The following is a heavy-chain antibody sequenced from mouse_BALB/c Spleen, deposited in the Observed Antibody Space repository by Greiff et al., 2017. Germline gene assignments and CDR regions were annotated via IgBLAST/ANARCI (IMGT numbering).Heavy chain of an antibody. CDR3: TRDRAGRYFDY. Sequence: EVMLVESGGGLVKPGGSLKLSCAASGFTFSSYTMSWVRQTPEKRLEWVATISSGGSYTYYPDSVKGRFTISRDNAKNTLYLQMSSLKSEDTAMYYCTRDRAGRYFDYWGQGTTLTVSS. V-gene: IGHV5-6-4*01. J-gene: IGHJ2*01. CDR2: ISSGGSYT. CDR1: GFTFSSYT.